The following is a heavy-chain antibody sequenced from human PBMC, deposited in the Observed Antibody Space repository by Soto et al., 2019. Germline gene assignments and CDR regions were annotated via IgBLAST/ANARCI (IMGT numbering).Heavy chain of an antibody. CDR2: ISGSGGST. CDR3: AKDLGGYDILTGNDY. D-gene: IGHD3-9*01. Sequence: GGSLRLSCAASGFTFSSYAMSWVRQAPGKGLEWVSAISGSGGSTYYAESVKGRFTISRDNSKNTLYLQMNSLRAEDTAVYYFAKDLGGYDILTGNDYWGQGTLVTVSS. V-gene: IGHV3-23*01. CDR1: GFTFSSYA. J-gene: IGHJ4*02.